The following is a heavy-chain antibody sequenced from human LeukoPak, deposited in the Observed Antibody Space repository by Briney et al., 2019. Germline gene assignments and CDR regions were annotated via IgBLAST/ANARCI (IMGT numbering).Heavy chain of an antibody. D-gene: IGHD5-24*01. J-gene: IGHJ4*02. CDR3: ARVQGVGMATTHPYFDY. CDR1: GFTFDGYG. CDR2: INWNGGST. Sequence: PGGSLRLSCAASGFTFDGYGMSWVRQAPGKGLEWVSGINWNGGSTGYADSVKGRFTISRDNAKNSLYLQMNSLRAEDTAVYYCARVQGVGMATTHPYFDYWGQGTLVTVSS. V-gene: IGHV3-20*04.